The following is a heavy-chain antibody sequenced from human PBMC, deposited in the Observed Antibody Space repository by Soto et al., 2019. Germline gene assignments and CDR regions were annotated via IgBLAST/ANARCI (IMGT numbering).Heavy chain of an antibody. V-gene: IGHV1-18*01. D-gene: IGHD3-16*01. CDR3: AMVDNYVTPTPQDV. CDR1: GYIFVNYG. CDR2: ISAYRGNA. J-gene: IGHJ6*02. Sequence: QVQLVQSGDEVRKPGSSVKVSCKASGYIFVNYGIAWVRQAPGQGLEWMGWISAYRGNAHYASKVPGRLTMTTDQPTSTAYMDLGSLTSGDTAVYYCAMVDNYVTPTPQDVWGQGTTVTVSS.